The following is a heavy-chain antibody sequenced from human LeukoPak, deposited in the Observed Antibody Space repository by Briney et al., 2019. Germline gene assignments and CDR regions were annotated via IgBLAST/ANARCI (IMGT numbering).Heavy chain of an antibody. CDR2: INHSGST. CDR3: ARGPRSPSIVVVIASRFDY. D-gene: IGHD2-21*01. Sequence: PSETLSLTCAVYGGSLSGYYWSWIRQPPGKGLEWIGEINHSGSTNYNPSLKSRVTISVDTSKNQFSLKLSSVTAADTAVYYCARGPRSPSIVVVIASRFDYWGQGTLVTVSS. CDR1: GGSLSGYY. V-gene: IGHV4-34*01. J-gene: IGHJ4*02.